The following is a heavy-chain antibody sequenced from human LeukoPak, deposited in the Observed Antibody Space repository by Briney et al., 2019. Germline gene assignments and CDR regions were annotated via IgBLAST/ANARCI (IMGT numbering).Heavy chain of an antibody. Sequence: PSGTLSLTCTVSGGSISSYYWSWIRRPAGKGLEWIGRIYTSGSTNYNPSLKSRVTMSVDTSKNQFSLKLSSVTAADTAVYYCARDLYYYGSGSSYFDYWGQGTLVTVSS. J-gene: IGHJ4*02. V-gene: IGHV4-4*07. CDR3: ARDLYYYGSGSSYFDY. D-gene: IGHD3-10*01. CDR1: GGSISSYY. CDR2: IYTSGST.